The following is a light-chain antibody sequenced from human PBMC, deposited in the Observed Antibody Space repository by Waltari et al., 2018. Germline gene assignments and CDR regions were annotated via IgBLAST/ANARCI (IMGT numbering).Light chain of an antibody. CDR3: ISYTSSRHYV. CDR1: RSDVDGYHY. Sequence: QSALTQPASVSGSPGQSITISCTGSRSDVDGYHYVPWYPQHPVKAPKLIIFDVSGRPFGVSTRFSGSKSGNTASLTISGLQPDDEADYHCISYTSSRHYVFGSGTKVIVL. V-gene: IGLV2-14*03. J-gene: IGLJ1*01. CDR2: DVS.